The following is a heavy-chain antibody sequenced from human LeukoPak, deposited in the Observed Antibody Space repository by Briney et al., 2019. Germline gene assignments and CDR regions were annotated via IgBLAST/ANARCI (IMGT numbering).Heavy chain of an antibody. D-gene: IGHD3-10*02. CDR1: GFTFSDSA. CDR3: ARDLHYYVAMDV. V-gene: IGHV3-23*01. CDR2: INFSGSNT. Sequence: LAGGSLRLSCAASGFTFSDSAMNWVRQAPGKGLEWLSLINFSGSNTYSADSMKGRFTISRDNSKDTLYLHMNNLRAEDTAIYYCARDLHYYVAMDVWGQGTTVTVSS. J-gene: IGHJ6*02.